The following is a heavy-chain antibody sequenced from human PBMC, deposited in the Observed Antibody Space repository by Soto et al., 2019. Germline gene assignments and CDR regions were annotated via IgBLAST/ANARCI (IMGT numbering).Heavy chain of an antibody. Sequence: SETLSLTCAVYGGSFSGYYWSWIRQPPGKGLEWIGEINHSGSTNYNPSLKSRVTISVDTSKNQFSPKLSSVTAADTAVYYCARGTYGDYLPRGPSIYYYYYYGMDVWGQGTTVTVSS. D-gene: IGHD4-17*01. CDR1: GGSFSGYY. CDR3: ARGTYGDYLPRGPSIYYYYYYGMDV. J-gene: IGHJ6*02. V-gene: IGHV4-34*01. CDR2: INHSGST.